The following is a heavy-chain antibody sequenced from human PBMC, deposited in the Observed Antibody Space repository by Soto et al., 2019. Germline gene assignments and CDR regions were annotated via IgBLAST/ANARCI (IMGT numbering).Heavy chain of an antibody. J-gene: IGHJ6*02. V-gene: IGHV5-10-1*01. CDR1: GYSFTSYR. Sequence: DSLKISCKGFGYSFTSYRISCVRQMAGKGLEGMGRGDSSDSYTNYRPSFQGHVTISADKSLSTAYLQWSSLKASHTAMYYCARLVVTTSYYYYGMDVWGQGTTVTV. CDR2: GDSSDSYT. D-gene: IGHD2-21*02. CDR3: ARLVVTTSYYYYGMDV.